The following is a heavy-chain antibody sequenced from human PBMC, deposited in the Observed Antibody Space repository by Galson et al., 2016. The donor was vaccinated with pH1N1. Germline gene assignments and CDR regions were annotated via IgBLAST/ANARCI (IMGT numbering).Heavy chain of an antibody. CDR3: ARETPYSSGWGYYYGMDV. D-gene: IGHD6-19*01. CDR2: TSYDGSNK. J-gene: IGHJ6*02. Sequence: SLRLSCAASGFTFSTYAMHWVRQAPGKGLEWVALTSYDGSNKYYADSVKGRFTISRDNSKNTLYPEMNSLRAEDTAVYYCARETPYSSGWGYYYGMDVWGQGTTVTVSS. V-gene: IGHV3-30-3*01. CDR1: GFTFSTYA.